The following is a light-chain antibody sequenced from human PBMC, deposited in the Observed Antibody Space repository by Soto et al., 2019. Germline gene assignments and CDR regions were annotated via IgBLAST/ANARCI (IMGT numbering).Light chain of an antibody. Sequence: QSVLTQPPSASGSPGQSVTISCAGTVSDVGGYNYVSWYQQHPGNVPQLMIYQVSKRPSGVPDRFSASKSDTTASLTISGLQAEDEGDYYCMSYAGGNRFVFGTGTKLTVL. J-gene: IGLJ1*01. CDR3: MSYAGGNRFV. CDR1: VSDVGGYNY. V-gene: IGLV2-8*01. CDR2: QVS.